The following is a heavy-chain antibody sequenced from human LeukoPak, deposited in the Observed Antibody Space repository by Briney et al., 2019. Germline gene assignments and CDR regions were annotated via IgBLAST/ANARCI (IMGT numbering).Heavy chain of an antibody. Sequence: GESLRLSCAAPGFTFSSYGMHWVRQAPGKGLEWVAVISYDGSNKYYADSVKGRFTISRDNSKNTLYLQMNSLRVEDTAVYYCAPEGDGYILFDYWGQGTLVTVSS. V-gene: IGHV3-30*03. CDR1: GFTFSSYG. CDR3: APEGDGYILFDY. J-gene: IGHJ4*02. D-gene: IGHD5-24*01. CDR2: ISYDGSNK.